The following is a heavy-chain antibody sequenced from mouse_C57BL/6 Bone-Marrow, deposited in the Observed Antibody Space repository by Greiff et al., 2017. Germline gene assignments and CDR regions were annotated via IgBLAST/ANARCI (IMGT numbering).Heavy chain of an antibody. J-gene: IGHJ2*01. CDR3: TRIWVNFDY. D-gene: IGHD4-1*01. Sequence: VQLQQSGAELVRPGTSVKMSCKASGYTFTNYWIGWAKQRPGHGLEWIGDFYPGGGYTNYTEKIKGKATLTVEKSSSTAYMQFSSLTSEDSAIYYCTRIWVNFDYWGQGTTLTVSS. CDR1: GYTFTNYW. V-gene: IGHV1-63*01. CDR2: FYPGGGYT.